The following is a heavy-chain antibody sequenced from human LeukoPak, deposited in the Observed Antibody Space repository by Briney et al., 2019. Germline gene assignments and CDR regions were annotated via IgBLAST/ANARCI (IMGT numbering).Heavy chain of an antibody. Sequence: PGGSLRLSCAVSGFMFKSYNMNWVRQAPGKGLEWVSSIGRSDTYIYYADSVTGRFTISRDNAKNSLYLQMSSLRAEDTAVYFCARRASTERGHSYGLDYWGQGALVTVSS. CDR1: GFMFKSYN. CDR3: ARRASTERGHSYGLDY. V-gene: IGHV3-21*01. CDR2: IGRSDTYI. J-gene: IGHJ4*02. D-gene: IGHD5-18*01.